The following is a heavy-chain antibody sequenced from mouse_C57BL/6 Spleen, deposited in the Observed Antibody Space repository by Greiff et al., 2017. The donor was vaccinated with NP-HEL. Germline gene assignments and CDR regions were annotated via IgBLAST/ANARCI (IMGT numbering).Heavy chain of an antibody. J-gene: IGHJ2*01. CDR3: TREGTVLVTGRYIDY. Sequence: VQLQQSGPELVKPGASVKISCKASGYSFTGYYMNWVKQSPEKSLEWIGEINPSTGGTTYNQKFKAKATLTVDKSSSTAYMQLKSLTSEDSAVYYCTREGTVLVTGRYIDYWGQGTPLTVSS. D-gene: IGHD1-1*01. CDR2: INPSTGGT. CDR1: GYSFTGYY. V-gene: IGHV1-42*01.